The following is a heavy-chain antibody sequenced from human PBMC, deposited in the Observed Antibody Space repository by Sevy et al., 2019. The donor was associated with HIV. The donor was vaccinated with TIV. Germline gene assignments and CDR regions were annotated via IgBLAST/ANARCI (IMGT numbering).Heavy chain of an antibody. D-gene: IGHD2-2*01. Sequence: GGSLRLSCAASGFTFSSYAMSWVRQAPGKGLEWVSAISGSGGSTYYAYSVKGRFTISRDNSKNTLYLQMNSLRAEDTAVYYCAKAGYCSSTSCRYYYYMDVWGKGTTVTVSS. J-gene: IGHJ6*03. CDR1: GFTFSSYA. V-gene: IGHV3-23*01. CDR3: AKAGYCSSTSCRYYYYMDV. CDR2: ISGSGGST.